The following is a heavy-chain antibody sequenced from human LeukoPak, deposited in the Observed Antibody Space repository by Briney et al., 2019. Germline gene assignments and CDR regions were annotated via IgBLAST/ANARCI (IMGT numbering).Heavy chain of an antibody. V-gene: IGHV3-74*01. CDR1: GFTFSSNW. CDR3: VRDLGGGSGH. CDR2: INEDGSTT. D-gene: IGHD1-26*01. Sequence: GGSLRLSCAASGFTFSSNWMHWVRQAPGKGLVWVSRINEDGSTTNYADSVKGRSTIFRDNAKNTLYLQMNSLRAEDTAVYYCVRDLGGGSGHWGQGTLVTVSS. J-gene: IGHJ4*02.